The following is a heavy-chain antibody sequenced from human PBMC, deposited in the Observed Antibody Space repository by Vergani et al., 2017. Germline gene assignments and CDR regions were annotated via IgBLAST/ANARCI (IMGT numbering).Heavy chain of an antibody. CDR1: GYSLIELT. CDR2: FDPEHGKV. J-gene: IGHJ4*02. CDR3: AIGTDYYDSSGYYLDY. Sequence: QVQLVQSGSEVRKPGASVQVSCQVSGYSLIELTIYWVRQAPGKGLEWMGGFDPEHGKVTFAHHIQGRVTMNEDRSTDTAYMELSSLRPEDTALYYCAIGTDYYDSSGYYLDYWGQGTLVTVSS. D-gene: IGHD3-22*01. V-gene: IGHV1-24*01.